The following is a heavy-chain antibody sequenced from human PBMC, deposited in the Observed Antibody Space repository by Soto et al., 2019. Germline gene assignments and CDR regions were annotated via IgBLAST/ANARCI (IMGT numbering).Heavy chain of an antibody. CDR3: TTGPQLVDQYYYDSSGYQNYFDY. CDR1: GFTFSNAW. CDR2: IKSKTDGGTT. V-gene: IGHV3-15*07. J-gene: IGHJ4*02. D-gene: IGHD3-22*01. Sequence: GGSLRLSCAASGFTFSNAWMNWVRQAPGKGLEWVGRIKSKTDGGTTDYAAPVKGRFTISRDDSKNTLYLQMNSLKTEDTAVYYCTTGPQLVDQYYYDSSGYQNYFDYWGQGTLVTVSS.